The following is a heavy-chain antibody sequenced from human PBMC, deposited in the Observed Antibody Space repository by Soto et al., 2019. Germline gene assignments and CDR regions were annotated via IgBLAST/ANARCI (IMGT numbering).Heavy chain of an antibody. V-gene: IGHV3-48*02. CDR2: ISSSSSII. J-gene: IGHJ6*02. CDR1: GFTFSSYS. CDR3: ARDPQGYCSSNSCHRHYYYGMDV. Sequence: GGSLRLSCAASGFTFSSYSMNWVRQAPGKGLEWVSYISSSSSIIYYADSVKGRFTISRDDAKNSLFLQMNSLRDEDTAVYYCARDPQGYCSSNSCHRHYYYGMDVWGQWTTVTVS. D-gene: IGHD2-2*01.